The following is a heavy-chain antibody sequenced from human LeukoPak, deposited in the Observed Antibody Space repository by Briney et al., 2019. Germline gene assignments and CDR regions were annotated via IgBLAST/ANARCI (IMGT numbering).Heavy chain of an antibody. D-gene: IGHD3-10*01. J-gene: IGHJ4*02. Sequence: PGGSLRLSCAASGFTFSSYAMSWVRQAPGKGLEWVSAISGSGGSAYYADSVKGRFTISRDNSKNTLYLQMNSLRAEDTAVYYCAKAVLWFGESYFDYWGQGTLVTVSS. CDR1: GFTFSSYA. CDR2: ISGSGGSA. CDR3: AKAVLWFGESYFDY. V-gene: IGHV3-23*01.